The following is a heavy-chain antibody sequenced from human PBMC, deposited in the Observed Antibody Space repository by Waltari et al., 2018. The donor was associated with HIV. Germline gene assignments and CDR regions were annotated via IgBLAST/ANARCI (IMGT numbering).Heavy chain of an antibody. CDR2: ISGRGDNR. D-gene: IGHD6-13*01. Sequence: EVQLLESGGGLVQPGGSLRLSCRASGFSFSIYAMNWVRQAPGKGVEWVSGISGRGDNRYYADSVTGRFTISRDNSKNKVFLQMKSLRPEDTAFYYCTKDPVTAVGNINWFDPWGQGTLVTVSS. V-gene: IGHV3-23*01. CDR1: GFSFSIYA. J-gene: IGHJ5*02. CDR3: TKDPVTAVGNINWFDP.